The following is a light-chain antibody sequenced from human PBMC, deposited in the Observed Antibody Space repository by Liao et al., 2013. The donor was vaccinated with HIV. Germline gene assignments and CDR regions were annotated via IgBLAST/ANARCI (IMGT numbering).Light chain of an antibody. CDR1: DIRGKS. V-gene: IGLV3-21*01. CDR2: YDS. CDR3: QVWDSGSDQWV. Sequence: YALTQPPSVSVAAGKTARLTCGGDDIRGKSVHWYQQQPGQAPVLVISYDSERPSGIPERFSGSNSGNTATLTISRVEAGDEADYYCQVWDSGSDQWVFGGGTKMTVL. J-gene: IGLJ3*02.